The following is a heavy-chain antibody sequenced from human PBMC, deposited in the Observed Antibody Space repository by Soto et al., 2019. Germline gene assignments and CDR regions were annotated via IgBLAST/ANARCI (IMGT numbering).Heavy chain of an antibody. CDR3: ARDNPGVATPTGPANHGMDV. CDR2: MNPNSGNT. D-gene: IGHD2-15*01. CDR1: GYTFTSYD. V-gene: IGHV1-8*01. J-gene: IGHJ6*02. Sequence: ASVKVSCKASGYTFTSYDINWVRQATGQGLEWMGWMNPNSGNTGYAQKFQGRVTMTRNTSISTAYMELSSLRSEDTAVYYCARDNPGVATPTGPANHGMDVWGQGTTVTVSS.